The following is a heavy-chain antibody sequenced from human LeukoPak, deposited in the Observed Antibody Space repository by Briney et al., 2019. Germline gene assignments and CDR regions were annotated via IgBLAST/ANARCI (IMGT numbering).Heavy chain of an antibody. CDR3: ARDLRITMIVVVIPDYYYYGMDV. V-gene: IGHV3-21*01. Sequence: GGSLRLSCAASGFTFSSYSMNWVRQAPGKGLEWVSSISSSSSYIYYADSVKGRFTISRDNAKNSLYLQMNSLRAEDTAVYCCARDLRITMIVVVIPDYYYYGMDVWGQGTTVTVSS. CDR1: GFTFSSYS. CDR2: ISSSSSYI. J-gene: IGHJ6*02. D-gene: IGHD3-22*01.